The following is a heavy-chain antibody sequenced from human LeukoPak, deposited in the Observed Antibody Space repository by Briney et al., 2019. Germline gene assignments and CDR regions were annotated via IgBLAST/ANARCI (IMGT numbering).Heavy chain of an antibody. D-gene: IGHD4-17*01. CDR2: INPHSGGT. J-gene: IGHJ4*02. V-gene: IGHV1-2*02. CDR1: GYTFTGYF. Sequence: GASVKVSCKASGYTFTGYFIHWVRQAPGQGLEWMGWINPHSGGTNYAQKFQGRVTMTRGTSISTAYMELSSLRSDDTAVYFCARWVTGDYGDYFGYWGQGTLVTVSS. CDR3: ARWVTGDYGDYFGY.